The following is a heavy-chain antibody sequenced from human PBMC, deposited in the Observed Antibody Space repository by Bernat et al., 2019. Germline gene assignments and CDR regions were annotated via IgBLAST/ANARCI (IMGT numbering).Heavy chain of an antibody. J-gene: IGHJ4*02. CDR3: AKIRGNSFQYYFDY. V-gene: IGHV3-23*01. CDR2: ITGSGNNI. D-gene: IGHD5-18*01. CDR1: GFTFSTYA. Sequence: EVQLLQSGGGLVQPGGSLRLSCAASGFTFSTYAMSWVRQAPGKGPQWVSVITGSGNNIYYANSVKGRFTISRDNSRTTLYLQMNRLRAEDTVVYYCAKIRGNSFQYYFDYWGQGTLVTVSS.